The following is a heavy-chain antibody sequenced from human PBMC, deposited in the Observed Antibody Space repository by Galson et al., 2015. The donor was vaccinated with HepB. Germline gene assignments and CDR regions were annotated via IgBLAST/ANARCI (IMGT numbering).Heavy chain of an antibody. CDR2: MWYDGSNK. J-gene: IGHJ2*01. CDR3: AREGDTAMVGVDLNWYFDL. D-gene: IGHD5-18*01. CDR1: GFIFYSYG. V-gene: IGHV3-33*01. Sequence: LRLSCAASGFIFYSYGMHWVRQAPGKGLEWVAVMWYDGSNKYYADSVKGRFTISRDNSKNTLYLQMNSLRAEDTAVYYCAREGDTAMVGVDLNWYFDLWGRGTLVTVSS.